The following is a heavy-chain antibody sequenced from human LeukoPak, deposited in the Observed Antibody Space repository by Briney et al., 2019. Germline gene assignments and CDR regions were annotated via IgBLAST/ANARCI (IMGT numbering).Heavy chain of an antibody. Sequence: GSLKLSCAASGFTFKSYGMSWVRQAPGKGLEWVSAISGSGGNTYYADSVKGRFTISRDNSKNTLYLQMNSLRAEDTAVYYCAKPYYGSGLTYFDYWGQGTLVTVSS. CDR3: AKPYYGSGLTYFDY. CDR1: GFTFKSYG. V-gene: IGHV3-23*01. CDR2: ISGSGGNT. J-gene: IGHJ4*02. D-gene: IGHD3-10*01.